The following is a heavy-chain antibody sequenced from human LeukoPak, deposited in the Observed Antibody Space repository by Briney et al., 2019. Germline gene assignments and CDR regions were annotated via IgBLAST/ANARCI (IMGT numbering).Heavy chain of an antibody. D-gene: IGHD3-22*01. J-gene: IGHJ4*02. CDR2: IYYSGST. CDR1: GGSISSYY. V-gene: IGHV4-59*12. CDR3: ARERHDSSGYRVDY. Sequence: SETLSLTCTVSGGSISSYYWSWIRQPPGKGLEWIGYIYYSGSTNYNPSLKSRVTISVDTSKNQFSLKLSSVTAADTAVYYCARERHDSSGYRVDYWGQGTLVTVSS.